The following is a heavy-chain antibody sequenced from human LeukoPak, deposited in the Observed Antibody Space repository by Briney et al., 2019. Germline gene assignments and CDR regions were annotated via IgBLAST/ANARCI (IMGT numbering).Heavy chain of an antibody. CDR2: ITSVGGTT. D-gene: IGHD6-13*01. V-gene: IGHV3-74*01. J-gene: IGHJ4*02. Sequence: PGLSLTLSCAAAGLSLIIYWTQSVRQGPRERLLCVSGITSVGGTTTSADSVKVRSTISRDTAKTILSLQMARLTAEARAVYDWAKILGQQLVTIDKWGQGTLVTVSS. CDR1: GLSLIIYW. CDR3: AKILGQQLVTIDK.